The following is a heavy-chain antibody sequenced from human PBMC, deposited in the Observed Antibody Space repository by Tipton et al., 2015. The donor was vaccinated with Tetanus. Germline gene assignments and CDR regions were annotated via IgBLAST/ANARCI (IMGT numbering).Heavy chain of an antibody. J-gene: IGHJ6*02. CDR3: ARRSTSFYGVDV. V-gene: IGHV5-51*03. CDR2: IYPGDSDT. CDR1: GYRFNDYW. Sequence: VQLVQSGAEVQKPGESLRISCKTSGYRFNDYWIAWVRQMPGKGLEWMGVIYPGDSDTKFSPYFQGQVTLSVDKSISTAYLQWSSLKASDTAIYYCARRSTSFYGVDVWGQGTTVTVSS.